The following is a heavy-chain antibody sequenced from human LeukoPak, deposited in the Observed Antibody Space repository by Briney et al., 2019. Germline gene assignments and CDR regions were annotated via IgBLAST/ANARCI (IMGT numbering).Heavy chain of an antibody. J-gene: IGHJ4*02. Sequence: SETLSLTCAVSGGSISSSSFSWGWIRQPPGKGLEWIGIIYYPGSTYYNPSLKSRVTVSVDTSKNQFSLKLSSVTAADTAVYYCARAPTQLGAFDYWGQGTLVTVSS. CDR1: GGSISSSSFS. CDR2: IYYPGST. V-gene: IGHV4-39*07. CDR3: ARAPTQLGAFDY. D-gene: IGHD1-1*01.